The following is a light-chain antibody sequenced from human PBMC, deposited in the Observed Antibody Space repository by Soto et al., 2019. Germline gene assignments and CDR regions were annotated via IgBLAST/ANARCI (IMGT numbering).Light chain of an antibody. CDR1: SSDVGDYNY. CDR3: ISYAVINNVCPYV. J-gene: IGLJ1*01. Sequence: QSALTQPPSASGSPGQSVTISCTGTSSDVGDYNYVSWYQHHPGKAPKLMIYEVNKRPSGVPDRFSGSKSGNTASLTVSGLQAEDEADYYCISYAVINNVCPYVFGTGTKVTVL. V-gene: IGLV2-8*01. CDR2: EVN.